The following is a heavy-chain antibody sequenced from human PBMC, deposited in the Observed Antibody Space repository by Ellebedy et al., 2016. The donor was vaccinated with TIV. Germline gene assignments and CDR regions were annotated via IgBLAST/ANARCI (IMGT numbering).Heavy chain of an antibody. V-gene: IGHV3-21*01. Sequence: GESLKISCAASGFTFSNYIMNWVRQAPGKGLEWVSSISSSGAHGYYADSVKGRFTMSRANAENSLYLQMNSLRAEDTAVYYCARVHCGSISCYGWDLDYWGQGTLVTVSS. CDR2: ISSSGAHG. D-gene: IGHD2-2*01. CDR3: ARVHCGSISCYGWDLDY. J-gene: IGHJ4*02. CDR1: GFTFSNYI.